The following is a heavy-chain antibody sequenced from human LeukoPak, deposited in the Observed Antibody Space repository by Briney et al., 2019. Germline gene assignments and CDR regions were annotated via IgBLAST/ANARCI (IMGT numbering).Heavy chain of an antibody. CDR2: ISAYNGNT. Sequence: ASVKVSFKASGYTFTSYGISWVRQAPGQGLEWMGWISAYNGNTNYAQKLQGRVTMTTDTSTSTAYMELRSLRSDDTAVYYCARARGIAVAGMPVNWGQGTLVTVSS. D-gene: IGHD6-19*01. CDR3: ARARGIAVAGMPVN. J-gene: IGHJ4*02. CDR1: GYTFTSYG. V-gene: IGHV1-18*01.